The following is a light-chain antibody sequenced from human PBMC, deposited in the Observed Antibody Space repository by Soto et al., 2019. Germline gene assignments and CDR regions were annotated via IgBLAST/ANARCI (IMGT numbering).Light chain of an antibody. V-gene: IGKV3-15*01. J-gene: IGKJ1*01. CDR2: RAS. CDR3: QHYNNWPPWT. CDR1: QSVSSN. Sequence: EIVMTQSPATLSASPGERATLSCRASQSVSSNLAWYQQKPGQPPGLLIYRASTRATGIPARFSGSGSGTQFTLTISSLQSEDFAVYYCQHYNNWPPWTFGQGTKVEIK.